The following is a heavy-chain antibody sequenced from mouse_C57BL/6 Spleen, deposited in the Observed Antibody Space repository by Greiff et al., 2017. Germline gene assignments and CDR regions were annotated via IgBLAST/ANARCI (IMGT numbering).Heavy chain of an antibody. CDR3: ARSLPRQLRVPL. J-gene: IGHJ3*01. CDR2: IDPSDSHT. V-gene: IGHV1-50*01. CDR1: GYTFTSYW. D-gene: IGHD3-2*02. Sequence: QVQLQQPGAELVKPGASVKLSCKASGYTFTSYWMQWVKQRPGQGLEWIGEIDPSDSHTNYNQKFKGKATLTVDTSSSTAYMQLSSLTSEDSAVYYWARSLPRQLRVPLWGEGALGTVSA.